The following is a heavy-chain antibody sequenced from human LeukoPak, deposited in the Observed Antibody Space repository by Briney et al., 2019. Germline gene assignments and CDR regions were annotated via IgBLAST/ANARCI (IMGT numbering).Heavy chain of an antibody. CDR2: ISYDGSNK. J-gene: IGHJ4*02. CDR1: GFTFSSYG. V-gene: IGHV3-30*19. CDR3: NKVGATEDY. D-gene: IGHD1-26*01. Sequence: GGSLRLSCAASGFTFSSYGMHWVRQAPGKGLEWVAVISYDGSNKYYADSVKGRFTISRDNSKNTLYLQMNSLRAEDTAVYYCNKVGATEDYWGQGTLVTVSS.